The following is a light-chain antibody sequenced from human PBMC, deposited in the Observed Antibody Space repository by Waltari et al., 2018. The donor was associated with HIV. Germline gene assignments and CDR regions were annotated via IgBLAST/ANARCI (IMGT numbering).Light chain of an antibody. J-gene: IGLJ2*01. Sequence: QSALTQPPSASGSPGQSVTISCPGTRSDIGLHNFVSWYQHHPGKAPKLMISEVSRRPSGVPDRFSGSKSGNTASLTVSGLQAEDEAAYYCFSYAGNNYLLFGGGTKLTVL. CDR1: RSDIGLHNF. CDR2: EVS. V-gene: IGLV2-8*01. CDR3: FSYAGNNYLL.